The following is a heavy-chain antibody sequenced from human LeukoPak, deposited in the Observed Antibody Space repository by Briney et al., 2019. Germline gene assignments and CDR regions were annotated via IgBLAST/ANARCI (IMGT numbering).Heavy chain of an antibody. V-gene: IGHV3-48*04. Sequence: GGSLRLSCAASGFTFSSYSMNWVRQAPGKGLEWVSYISSSSSTIYYADSVKGRFTISRDNAKNSLYLQMNSLRAEDTAVYYCARGGGYSSGWYDYYFDYWGQGTLVTVSS. CDR3: ARGGGYSSGWYDYYFDY. CDR1: GFTFSSYS. CDR2: ISSSSSTI. D-gene: IGHD6-19*01. J-gene: IGHJ4*02.